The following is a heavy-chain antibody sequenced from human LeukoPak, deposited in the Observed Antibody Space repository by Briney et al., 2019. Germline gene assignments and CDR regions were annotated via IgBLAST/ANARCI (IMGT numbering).Heavy chain of an antibody. CDR3: ARAIRRSGSYSGAFDI. CDR1: GYTFTGYY. CDR2: INPNSGGT. Sequence: ASVKVSCKASGYTFTGYYMHWVRQAPGQGLEWMGWINPNSGGTNYAQKFQGRVTMTRDTSISTAYMELSRLRSDDTAVYYCARAIRRSGSYSGAFDIWGQGTMVTVSS. D-gene: IGHD1-26*01. V-gene: IGHV1-2*02. J-gene: IGHJ3*02.